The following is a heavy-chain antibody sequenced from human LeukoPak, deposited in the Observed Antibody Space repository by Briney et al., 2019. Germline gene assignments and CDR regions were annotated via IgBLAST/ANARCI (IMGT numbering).Heavy chain of an antibody. J-gene: IGHJ6*02. CDR1: GFTFSSYA. V-gene: IGHV3-23*01. CDR3: AKDSIVVTPAATYGMDV. D-gene: IGHD2-2*01. CDR2: ISGRGHST. Sequence: GGSLRLSCAASGFTFSSYAMTWVRQAPGKGLEWVSAISGRGHSTYYADSVEGRFTISRDNSKNTLYLQMSSLRTEDTALYYCAKDSIVVTPAATYGMDVWGQGTTVTVSS.